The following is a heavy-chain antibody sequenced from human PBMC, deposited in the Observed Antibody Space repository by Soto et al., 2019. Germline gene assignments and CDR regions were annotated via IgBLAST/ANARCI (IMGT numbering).Heavy chain of an antibody. CDR1: GYTFTSYG. J-gene: IGHJ3*02. Sequence: ASVKVSCKASGYTFTSYGISWVRQAPGQGLEWMGWISAYNGNTNYAQKLQGRVTMTTDTSTSTAYMELRSLRSDDTAVYYCAILGYDSSGYYSPDAFDIWGQGTMVTVS. CDR3: AILGYDSSGYYSPDAFDI. V-gene: IGHV1-18*04. CDR2: ISAYNGNT. D-gene: IGHD3-22*01.